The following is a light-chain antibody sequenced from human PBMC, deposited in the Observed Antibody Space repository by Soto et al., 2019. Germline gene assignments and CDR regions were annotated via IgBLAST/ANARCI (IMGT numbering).Light chain of an antibody. V-gene: IGKV3-20*01. CDR2: SAS. J-gene: IGKJ2*01. Sequence: EILLTQSPGTLSLSPGERATLFCRASQSIRNSLAWYQQRPGQSPRLLIYSASSRATGVPDRFSGGGSATDFTLTVSRLEPEDLAMYYCQQYGGSPRTFGQGTKLEIK. CDR1: QSIRNS. CDR3: QQYGGSPRT.